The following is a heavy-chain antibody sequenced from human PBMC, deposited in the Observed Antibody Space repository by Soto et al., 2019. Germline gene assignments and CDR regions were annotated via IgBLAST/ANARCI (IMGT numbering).Heavy chain of an antibody. J-gene: IGHJ6*03. D-gene: IGHD3-3*01. Sequence: QLHLQESGPGLVKPSQTLSLTCTVSGGSISSGGYYWSWIRQHPGKGLEWIGYIYYSGSTYYNPSLNSRVTISVDTSKNQFSLKLRSVTAADRAVYYCAREGFLESNCMAVWGKGTTVTVSS. CDR3: AREGFLESNCMAV. V-gene: IGHV4-31*03. CDR1: GGSISSGGYY. CDR2: IYYSGST.